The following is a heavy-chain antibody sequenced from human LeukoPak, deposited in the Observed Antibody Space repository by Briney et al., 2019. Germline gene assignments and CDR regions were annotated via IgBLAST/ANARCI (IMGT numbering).Heavy chain of an antibody. V-gene: IGHV4-59*01. CDR1: GGSFSDYY. CDR2: IYYSGST. D-gene: IGHD3-3*01. CDR3: ARASDYDFWSGYSSGFDS. Sequence: SETLSLTCAVYGGSFSDYYWSWIRQPPGKGLEWIGYIYYSGSTNYNPSLKSRVTISVDTSKNQFSLKLSSVTAADTAVYYCARASDYDFWSGYSSGFDSWGQGTLVTVSS. J-gene: IGHJ5*01.